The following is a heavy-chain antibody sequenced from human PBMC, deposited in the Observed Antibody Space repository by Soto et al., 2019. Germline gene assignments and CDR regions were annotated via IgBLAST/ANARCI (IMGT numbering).Heavy chain of an antibody. CDR1: GFTFSDYY. J-gene: IGHJ4*02. V-gene: IGHV3-11*01. CDR3: ARVTRDGYSYLASFDS. CDR2: IRGSGTTI. D-gene: IGHD4-4*01. Sequence: PGGSLRLSCAASGFTFSDYYMSWIRQAPGKGLECISYIRGSGTTIYYADSVKGRFTISSDNAKNSLYLQLNGLRAEDTAVYHCARVTRDGYSYLASFDSWGQGTLVTVSS.